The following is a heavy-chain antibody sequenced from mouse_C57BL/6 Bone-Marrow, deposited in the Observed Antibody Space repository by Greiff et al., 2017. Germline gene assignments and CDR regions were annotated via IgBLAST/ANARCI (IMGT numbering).Heavy chain of an antibody. CDR1: GFNIQNTY. CDR3: ARGGYYGSMRDYFDY. Sequence: VQLQQSVAELVRPGASVKLSCTASGFNIQNTYMHWVKQRPEQGLEWIGRIDPANGNTKYAPKFQGKATKTADTSSNTAYLQLSSLTSEDTAIYCCARGGYYGSMRDYFDYWGQGTTLTVSS. J-gene: IGHJ2*01. D-gene: IGHD1-1*01. CDR2: IDPANGNT. V-gene: IGHV14-3*01.